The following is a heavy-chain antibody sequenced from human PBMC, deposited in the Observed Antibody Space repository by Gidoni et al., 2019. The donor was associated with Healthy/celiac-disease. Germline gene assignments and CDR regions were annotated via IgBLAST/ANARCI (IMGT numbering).Heavy chain of an antibody. J-gene: IGHJ3*02. CDR3: ARSTKYYDFWSGADAFDI. CDR1: GYSFTSYW. V-gene: IGHV5-10-1*03. D-gene: IGHD3-3*01. CDR2: IDPSDSYT. Sequence: EVQLVQSGAEVKKPGESLRISCKGSGYSFTSYWISWVRQMPGKGLEWMGRIDPSDSYTNYSPSFQGHVTISADKSISTAYLQWSSLKASDTAMYYCARSTKYYDFWSGADAFDIWGQGTMVTVSS.